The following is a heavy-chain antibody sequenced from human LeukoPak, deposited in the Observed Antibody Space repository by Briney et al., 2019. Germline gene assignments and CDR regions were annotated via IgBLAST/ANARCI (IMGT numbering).Heavy chain of an antibody. V-gene: IGHV3-33*01. CDR1: GFMFRRYG. Sequence: GGSLRLSCAASGFMFRRYGIHWVRQAPGSGLEWVAIIWHDGSNKLYADSVKGRLTISRDNSKNTVYVEMNSLRAEDTGVYYCARXXCGDHEXYXDLWGRXXXVTV. CDR3: ARXXCGDHEXYXDL. D-gene: IGHD4-17*01. J-gene: IGHJ2*01. CDR2: IWHDGSNK.